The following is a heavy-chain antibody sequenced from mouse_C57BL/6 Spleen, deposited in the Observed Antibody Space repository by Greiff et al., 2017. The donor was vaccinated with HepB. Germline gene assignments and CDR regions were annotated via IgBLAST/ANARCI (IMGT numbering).Heavy chain of an antibody. CDR2: INPNNGGT. CDR1: GYTFTDYY. J-gene: IGHJ3*01. Sequence: EVQLQQSGPELVKPGASVKISCKASGYTFTDYYMNWVKQSHGKSLEWIGDINPNNGGTSYNQKFKGKATLTVDKSSSTAYMELRSLTSEDSAVYYCAEGYYGSSVFAYWGQGTLVTVSA. CDR3: AEGYYGSSVFAY. V-gene: IGHV1-26*01. D-gene: IGHD1-1*01.